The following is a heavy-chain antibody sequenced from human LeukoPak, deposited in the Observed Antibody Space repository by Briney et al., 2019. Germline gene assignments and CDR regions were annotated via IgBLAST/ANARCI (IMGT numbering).Heavy chain of an antibody. J-gene: IGHJ6*03. CDR3: ATTMVRGVIISRYYYYYYMDV. D-gene: IGHD3-10*01. V-gene: IGHV1-2*02. CDR2: INPNSGGT. CDR1: GYTFTGYY. Sequence: GASVKVSCKASGYTFTGYYMHWVRQAPGQGLEWMGWINPNSGGTNYAQKFQGRVTMTRDTPISTAYMELSRLRSDDTAVYYCATTMVRGVIISRYYYYYYMDVWGKGTTVTVSS.